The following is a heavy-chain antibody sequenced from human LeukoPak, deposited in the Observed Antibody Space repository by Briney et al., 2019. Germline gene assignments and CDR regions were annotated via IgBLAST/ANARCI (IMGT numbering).Heavy chain of an antibody. V-gene: IGHV4-31*03. D-gene: IGHD4-17*01. Sequence: SETLSLTCTVSGGSISSGGYYWSWIRQHPGKGLEWIGYIYYSGSTYYNPSLKSRVTISVDTSKNQFSLKLSSVTAADTAVYCCARGGYGDTTFDYWGQGTLVTVSS. CDR2: IYYSGST. CDR1: GGSISSGGYY. CDR3: ARGGYGDTTFDY. J-gene: IGHJ4*02.